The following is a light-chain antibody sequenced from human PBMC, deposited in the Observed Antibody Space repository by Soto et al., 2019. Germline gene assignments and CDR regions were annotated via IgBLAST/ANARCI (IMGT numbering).Light chain of an antibody. Sequence: ELVLTQSPATLSLSPGERATLSCRASQSVNSYLAWYQQKPGQAPRLLIYDASNRATGIPARFSGSGSGTDFTLTISSLEPEDFAVYYCQQRGNRLFTFGPGTKVDVK. CDR3: QQRGNRLFT. V-gene: IGKV3-11*01. J-gene: IGKJ3*01. CDR2: DAS. CDR1: QSVNSY.